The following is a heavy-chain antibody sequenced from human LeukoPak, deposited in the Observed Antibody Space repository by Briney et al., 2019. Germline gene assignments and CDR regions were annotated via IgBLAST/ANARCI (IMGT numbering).Heavy chain of an antibody. CDR2: IIPIFGTA. CDR3: AAEARDTAMVTSGY. J-gene: IGHJ4*02. V-gene: IGHV1-69*01. Sequence: GSSVKVSCKASGGTFSSYAISWVRQAPGQGLEWMGGIIPIFGTANYAQKFQGRVTITADESTSTAYMELSSLRSEDTAVYYCAAEARDTAMVTSGYWGQGTLVTVSS. CDR1: GGTFSSYA. D-gene: IGHD5-18*01.